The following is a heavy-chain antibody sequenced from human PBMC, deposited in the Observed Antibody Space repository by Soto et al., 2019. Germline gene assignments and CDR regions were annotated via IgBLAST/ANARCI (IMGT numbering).Heavy chain of an antibody. V-gene: IGHV4-30-4*01. CDR1: GGSISSGDYY. CDR3: ARVRKIRYSDSLHKLHYYYYGMDV. J-gene: IGHJ6*02. CDR2: IYYSGST. Sequence: SETLSLTCTVSGGSISSGDYYWSWIRQPPGKGLEWIGYIYYSGSTYYNPSLKSRVTISVDTSKNQFSLKLSSVTAADTAVYYCARVRKIRYSDSLHKLHYYYYGMDVWGQGTTVTVSS. D-gene: IGHD3-9*01.